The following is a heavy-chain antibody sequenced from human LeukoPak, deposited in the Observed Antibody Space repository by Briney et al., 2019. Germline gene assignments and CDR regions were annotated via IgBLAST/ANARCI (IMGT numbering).Heavy chain of an antibody. D-gene: IGHD6-13*01. Sequence: GSSVKVSCKASGGTFSSYAISWVRQAPGQGLEWMGGIIPIFGTANYAQKFQGRVTITTDESTSTAYMELSSLRSEDTAVYYCARDRLGSSSWYGWVFGYWGQGTLVTVSS. CDR3: ARDRLGSSSWYGWVFGY. CDR1: GGTFSSYA. CDR2: IIPIFGTA. V-gene: IGHV1-69*05. J-gene: IGHJ4*02.